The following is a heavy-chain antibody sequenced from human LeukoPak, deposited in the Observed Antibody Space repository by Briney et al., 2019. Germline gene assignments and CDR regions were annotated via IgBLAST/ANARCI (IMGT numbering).Heavy chain of an antibody. CDR3: ARHLGGGSTTSPLGYYMGV. J-gene: IGHJ6*03. D-gene: IGHD2-15*01. CDR1: GYTFSSYW. V-gene: IGHV5-51*01. CDR2: IYPGDSDT. Sequence: GESLKISCKGSGYTFSSYWIGWVRQMPGKGLEWMGIIYPGDSDTRYSPSFQGQVTISADKSISTAYLQWSSLKASDTAMYYCARHLGGGSTTSPLGYYMGVWGKGTTVTVSS.